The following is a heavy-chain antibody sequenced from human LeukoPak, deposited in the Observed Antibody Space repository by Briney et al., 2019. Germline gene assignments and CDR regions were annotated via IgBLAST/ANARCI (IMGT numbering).Heavy chain of an antibody. CDR1: GGSISSYY. V-gene: IGHV4-59*08. CDR3: ARHIAAAGTDDY. Sequence: SETLSLTCTVSGGSISSYYWSWIRQPPGKGLEWIGYIYYSGSTNYNPSLKSRVTISVDTSKNQFSLKLNSVTAADTAVYYCARHIAAAGTDDYWGQGTLVTVSS. D-gene: IGHD6-13*01. J-gene: IGHJ4*02. CDR2: IYYSGST.